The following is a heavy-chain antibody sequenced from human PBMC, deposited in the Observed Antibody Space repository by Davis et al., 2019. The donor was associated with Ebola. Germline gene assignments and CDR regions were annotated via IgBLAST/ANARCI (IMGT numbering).Heavy chain of an antibody. D-gene: IGHD5-18*01. J-gene: IGHJ6*02. Sequence: GESLKISCAASGFTFSSYAMSWVRQAPGKGLEYVSAISSNGGSTYYANSVKGRFTISRDNSKNTLYLQMNSLRAEDTAVYYCARQYSYGSRWYYYYGMDVWGQGTTVTVSS. V-gene: IGHV3-64*01. CDR2: ISSNGGST. CDR3: ARQYSYGSRWYYYYGMDV. CDR1: GFTFSSYA.